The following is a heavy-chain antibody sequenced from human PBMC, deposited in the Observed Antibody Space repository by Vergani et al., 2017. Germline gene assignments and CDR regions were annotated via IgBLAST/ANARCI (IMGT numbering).Heavy chain of an antibody. V-gene: IGHV1-8*03. J-gene: IGHJ6*02. CDR3: SRYYYYYGMDV. CDR1: GYTFTSYD. Sequence: QVQLVQSGAEVKKPGASVKVSCKASGYTFTSYDINWVRQATGQGREWMGWMNPNSGNTGYAQKFQGRVTITRNTSISTAYMELSSLRTEDTAVYYCSRYYYYYGMDVWGQGTTVTVSS. CDR2: MNPNSGNT.